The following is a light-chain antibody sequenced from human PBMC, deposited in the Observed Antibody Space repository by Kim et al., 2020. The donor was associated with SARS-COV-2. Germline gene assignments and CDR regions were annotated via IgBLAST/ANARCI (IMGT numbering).Light chain of an antibody. V-gene: IGKV1-5*03. Sequence: DIQMTQSPSTLSVSVGDRVTITCRASQSISSWLAWYQQKPGKAPKLLIYKAFSLKDGVPSRISGSGSGTEFTLTISSLQPDDFATYYCQKYDSYPETFGQGTKVDIK. CDR1: QSISSW. J-gene: IGKJ1*01. CDR3: QKYDSYPET. CDR2: KAF.